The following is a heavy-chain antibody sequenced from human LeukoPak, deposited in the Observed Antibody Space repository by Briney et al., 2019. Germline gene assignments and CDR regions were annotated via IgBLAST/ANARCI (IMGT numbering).Heavy chain of an antibody. V-gene: IGHV4-4*07. CDR2: IYTSGST. Sequence: SETQSLTCTVSGGSISSYYWSWIRQPAGKGLEWIGRIYTSGSTIYNPSLKSRVTMSVDTSKSQFSLKLSSVTAADTAVYYCARVKVEGVVIIHDAFDIWGQGTMVTVSS. CDR3: ARVKVEGVVIIHDAFDI. J-gene: IGHJ3*02. D-gene: IGHD3-3*01. CDR1: GGSISSYY.